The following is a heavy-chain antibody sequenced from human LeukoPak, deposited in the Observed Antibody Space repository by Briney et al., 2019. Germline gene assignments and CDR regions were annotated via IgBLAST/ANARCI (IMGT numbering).Heavy chain of an antibody. V-gene: IGHV3-7*03. CDR3: AGRASDSYLLY. CDR2: IKQDGNKK. Sequence: GGSLRLSCAATGFTFNSYWMAWVRQAPGKGLEWVANIKQDGNKKYYVDSVKGRFTTSRDNAKNSLYLQMNSLRAEDTAIYYCAGRASDSYLLYWGQGILVTVSA. CDR1: GFTFNSYW. J-gene: IGHJ4*02. D-gene: IGHD2-15*01.